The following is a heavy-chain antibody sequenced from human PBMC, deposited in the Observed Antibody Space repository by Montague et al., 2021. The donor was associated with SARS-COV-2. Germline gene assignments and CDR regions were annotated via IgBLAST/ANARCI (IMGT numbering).Heavy chain of an antibody. CDR3: ARGWVATIPHMDN. CDR1: GDTVSINSAA. Sequence: CAISGDTVSINSAACNSIEQSPSIGLAWLGMTYYRPKWHNDYAVXVKSRITINPDTSKNQFSLQLKSVTPEDTAVYYCARGWVATIPHMDNWGQGSLVIVSS. CDR2: TYYRPKWHN. D-gene: IGHD5-12*01. V-gene: IGHV6-1*01. J-gene: IGHJ4*02.